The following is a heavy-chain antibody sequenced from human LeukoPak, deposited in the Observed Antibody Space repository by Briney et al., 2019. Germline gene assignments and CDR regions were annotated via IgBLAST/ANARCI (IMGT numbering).Heavy chain of an antibody. J-gene: IGHJ4*02. D-gene: IGHD1-26*01. Sequence: SETLSLTCTVSGGSISSSNYYWGWIRQPPGKGLEWIGTIYYSGSTYYNPSLKSRVTISVDTSRNQFPLKLGSVTAADTAVYYCARLNGNYYRFDYWGQGILVTVSS. CDR3: ARLNGNYYRFDY. V-gene: IGHV4-39*01. CDR1: GGSISSSNYY. CDR2: IYYSGST.